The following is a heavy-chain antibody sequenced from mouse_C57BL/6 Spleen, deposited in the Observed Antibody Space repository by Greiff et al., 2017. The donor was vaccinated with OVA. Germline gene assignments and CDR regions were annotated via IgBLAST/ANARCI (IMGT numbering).Heavy chain of an antibody. CDR1: GYTFTDYY. Sequence: VKLVESGAELVRPGASVKLSCKASGYTFTDYYINWVKQRPGQGLAWIARIYPGSGNTYYNEKFKGKATLTAEKSSSTAYMQLSSLTSEDSAVYFCARDDYDRNFDYWGQGTTLTVSS. J-gene: IGHJ2*01. D-gene: IGHD2-4*01. CDR3: ARDDYDRNFDY. CDR2: IYPGSGNT. V-gene: IGHV1-76*01.